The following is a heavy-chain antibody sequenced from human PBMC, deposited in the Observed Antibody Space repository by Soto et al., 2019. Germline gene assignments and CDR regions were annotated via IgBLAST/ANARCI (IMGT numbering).Heavy chain of an antibody. V-gene: IGHV1-46*01. D-gene: IGHD1-26*01. CDR2: INPSDGST. CDR1: GYTFTNYH. CDR3: ARDGPSGSYNLDY. Sequence: ASVKVSCKASGYTFTNYHIHWVRQAPGQGPEYMGIINPSDGSTTYPQKFQGRVTMTGDTSTSTVYMELSSLRSDDTAVYYCARDGPSGSYNLDYWGQRTLVTVSS. J-gene: IGHJ4*02.